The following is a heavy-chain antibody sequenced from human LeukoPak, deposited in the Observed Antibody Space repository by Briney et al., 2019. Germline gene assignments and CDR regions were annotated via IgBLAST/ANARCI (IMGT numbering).Heavy chain of an antibody. J-gene: IGHJ6*03. V-gene: IGHV1-8*01. CDR3: ARGKRAVAGKGRPYYYYMDV. CDR2: MNPNSGNT. Sequence: EASVKVSCKASGYTFTSYDISWVRQATGQGLEWMGWMNPNSGNTGYAQKFQGRVTMTRNTSISTAYMELSSLRSEDTAVYYCARGKRAVAGKGRPYYYYMDVWGKGTTVTVSS. CDR1: GYTFTSYD. D-gene: IGHD6-19*01.